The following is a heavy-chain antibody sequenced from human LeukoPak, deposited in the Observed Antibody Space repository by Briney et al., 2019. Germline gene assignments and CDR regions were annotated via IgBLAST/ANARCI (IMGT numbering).Heavy chain of an antibody. D-gene: IGHD2-2*02. CDR3: ARACTSSSCHNY. V-gene: IGHV4-34*01. J-gene: IGHJ4*02. CDR2: INHSGNT. Sequence: PSETLSLTCAVYGGSFSGYYWTWIRQAPGKGLEWIGEINHSGNTNYNPSLKSRVTLSVDTSKNQFSLKLSSGTAADTAVYYCARACTSSSCHNYWGQGTLVTVSS. CDR1: GGSFSGYY.